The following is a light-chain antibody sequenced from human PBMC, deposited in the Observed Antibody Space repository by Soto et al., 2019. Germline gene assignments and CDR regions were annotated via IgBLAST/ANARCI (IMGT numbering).Light chain of an antibody. V-gene: IGLV1-47*01. Sequence: QSVLTQPPSASGTPGQRVTISCSGGSYNVGKNLVYWYQQRPGTAPKLIIFKNNQRPSGVPDRFSGSNSGSSASLAISGLRSEDEADYFCVAWDDSLSAWVFGGGTKLTVL. J-gene: IGLJ3*02. CDR2: KNN. CDR1: SYNVGKNL. CDR3: VAWDDSLSAWV.